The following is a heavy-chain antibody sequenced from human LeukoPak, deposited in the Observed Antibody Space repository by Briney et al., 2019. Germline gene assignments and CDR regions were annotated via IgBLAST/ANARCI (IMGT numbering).Heavy chain of an antibody. V-gene: IGHV4-34*01. CDR1: GGSFSGYY. D-gene: IGHD6-13*01. CDR2: INHSGST. CDR3: ARGGLWIAAAGTFDY. Sequence: PSETLSLTCAVYGGSFSGYYWSWIRQPPGKGLEWIGEINHSGSTNYNPSLKSRVTISVDTSKNQFSLKLSSVTAADTAVYYCARGGLWIAAAGTFDYWGQGTLVTVSS. J-gene: IGHJ4*02.